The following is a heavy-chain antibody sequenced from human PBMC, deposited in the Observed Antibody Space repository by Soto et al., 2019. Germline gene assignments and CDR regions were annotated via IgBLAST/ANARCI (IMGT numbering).Heavy chain of an antibody. V-gene: IGHV4-34*01. CDR3: ARQGGGYGWFFDY. Sequence: SETLSLTCAVYGGSFSGYYWSWIRQPPGKGLEWIGEINHSGSTNYNPSLKSRVTISVDTSKNQLSLKATSVTAADTAVYYCARQGGGYGWFFDYWGQGIPVTVSS. CDR1: GGSFSGYY. D-gene: IGHD5-12*01. J-gene: IGHJ4*02. CDR2: INHSGST.